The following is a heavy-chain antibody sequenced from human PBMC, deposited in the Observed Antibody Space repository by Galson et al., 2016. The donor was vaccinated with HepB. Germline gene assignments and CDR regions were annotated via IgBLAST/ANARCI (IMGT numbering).Heavy chain of an antibody. CDR3: VKQRSRDKDLDC. D-gene: IGHD5-24*01. V-gene: IGHV3-30*18. CDR1: GFTFKSYG. CDR2: ISNDGSQT. J-gene: IGHJ4*02. Sequence: SLRLSCAGSGFTFKSYGMHWVRQAPGKGLQWVAMISNDGSQTYFTDAVKGRFTISRDNSKYMLYLQMNKLRAEDTAMYYCVKQRSRDKDLDCWGQGTLVTVSS.